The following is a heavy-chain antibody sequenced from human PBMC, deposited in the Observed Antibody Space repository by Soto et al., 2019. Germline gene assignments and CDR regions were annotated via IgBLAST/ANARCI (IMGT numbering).Heavy chain of an antibody. Sequence: SETLSLTCTVSGGSISSGGYYWSWIHQHPGKGLEWIGYTYYSGSTYYNPSLKSRVTISVDTSKNQFSLKLSSVTAADTAVYYCARAIRGYSGYDSTYFDYWGQGTLVTVSS. CDR1: GGSISSGGYY. CDR2: TYYSGST. CDR3: ARAIRGYSGYDSTYFDY. V-gene: IGHV4-31*03. D-gene: IGHD5-12*01. J-gene: IGHJ4*02.